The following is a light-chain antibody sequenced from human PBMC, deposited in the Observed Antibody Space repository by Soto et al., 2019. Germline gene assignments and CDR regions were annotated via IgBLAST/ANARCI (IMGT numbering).Light chain of an antibody. V-gene: IGKV3-11*01. CDR3: QQRSNWPPVIT. CDR1: QSFSSY. Sequence: LSXGERATLSCRASQSFSSYLAWYQQKPGQAPRLLIYDASKRATGXPARFSGRGSGTDFTLTISSLEPEDFAVYYCQQRSNWPPVITFGQGTRLEIK. CDR2: DAS. J-gene: IGKJ5*01.